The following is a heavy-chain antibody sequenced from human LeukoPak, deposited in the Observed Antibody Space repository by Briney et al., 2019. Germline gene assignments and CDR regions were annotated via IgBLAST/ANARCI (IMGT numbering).Heavy chain of an antibody. CDR1: GYTFTGYY. D-gene: IGHD6-13*01. CDR3: ASGIAAAGTDYFDY. CDR2: INPNSGGT. V-gene: IGHV1-2*02. Sequence: ASVKVSCKASGYTFTGYYMHWVRQAPGQGLEWMGWINPNSGGTNYAQKFQGRVTMTRDTSISTAYMELSRLRSDDTAAYYCASGIAAAGTDYFDYWGQGTLVTVSS. J-gene: IGHJ4*02.